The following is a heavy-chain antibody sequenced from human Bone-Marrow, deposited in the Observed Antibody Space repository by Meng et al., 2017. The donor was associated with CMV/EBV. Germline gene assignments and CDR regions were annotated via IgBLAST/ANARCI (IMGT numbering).Heavy chain of an antibody. J-gene: IGHJ3*02. D-gene: IGHD3-10*01. Sequence: GGSLRLSCAASGFTFSSYSMNWVRQAPGKGLEWVSSISSSSSYIYYADSVKGRFTISRDNAKNSLYLQMNSLRAEDTAAYYCARDGYGSGSYFAFDIWGQGTMVTVSS. V-gene: IGHV3-21*01. CDR3: ARDGYGSGSYFAFDI. CDR2: ISSSSSYI. CDR1: GFTFSSYS.